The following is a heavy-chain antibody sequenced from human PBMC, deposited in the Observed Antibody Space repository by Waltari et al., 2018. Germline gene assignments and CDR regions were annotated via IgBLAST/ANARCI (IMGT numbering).Heavy chain of an antibody. CDR2: INHSGST. V-gene: IGHV4-34*01. J-gene: IGHJ4*02. D-gene: IGHD2-2*01. Sequence: QVQLQQWGAGLLKPSETLSLTCAVYGGSFSGYYWSWIRTTPGKGLEWIGEINHSGSTNYNPSLKSRVTISVDTSKNQFSLKLSSVTAADTAVYYCARGIFVVVVPAAPGSFDYWGQGTLVTVSS. CDR1: GGSFSGYY. CDR3: ARGIFVVVVPAAPGSFDY.